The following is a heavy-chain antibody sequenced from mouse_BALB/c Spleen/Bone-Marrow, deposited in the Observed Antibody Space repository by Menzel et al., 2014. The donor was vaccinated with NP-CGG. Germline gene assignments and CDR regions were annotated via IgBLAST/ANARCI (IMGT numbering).Heavy chain of an antibody. V-gene: IGHV2-6-7*01. CDR1: GFSLTGYG. J-gene: IGHJ4*01. CDR3: ASNGGGTMDY. Sequence: VQRVESGPGLVAPSQSLSITCTVSGFSLTGYGVNWVRQPPGKGLEWLGLIWGDGSTDYNSALKSRLSISKDNTKNQVCLKMNSLQSDDTARYYCASNGGGTMDYWGQGTSVTVSS. D-gene: IGHD2-14*01. CDR2: IWGDGST.